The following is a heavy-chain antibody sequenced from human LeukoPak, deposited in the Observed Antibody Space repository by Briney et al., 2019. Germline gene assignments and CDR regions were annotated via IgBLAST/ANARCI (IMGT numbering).Heavy chain of an antibody. D-gene: IGHD2-2*01. CDR1: GFTFSSYG. CDR2: ISYDGSNE. Sequence: GGSLRLSCAASGFTFSSYGMHWVRQAPGKGLEWVALISYDGSNEYYADSVRGRFTISRDNSKFTLYMQMNSLRAEDTAVYYCARVRAGYCTSTSCYTGMDVWGQGTTVTVSS. V-gene: IGHV3-30*03. J-gene: IGHJ6*02. CDR3: ARVRAGYCTSTSCYTGMDV.